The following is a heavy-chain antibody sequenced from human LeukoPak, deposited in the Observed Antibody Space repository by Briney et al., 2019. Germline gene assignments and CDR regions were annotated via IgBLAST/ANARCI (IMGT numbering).Heavy chain of an antibody. V-gene: IGHV4-30-2*01. D-gene: IGHD1-26*01. CDR1: GGSISSGGYY. CDR3: ARVSGGSYSYYFDY. Sequence: TSETLSLTYTVSGGSISSGGYYWSWIRQPPGKGPEWIGYIHHSGSTYYNPSLKSRVTISVDRSKNQFSLKLSSVTAADTAVYYCARVSGGSYSYYFDYWGQGTLVTVSS. CDR2: IHHSGST. J-gene: IGHJ4*02.